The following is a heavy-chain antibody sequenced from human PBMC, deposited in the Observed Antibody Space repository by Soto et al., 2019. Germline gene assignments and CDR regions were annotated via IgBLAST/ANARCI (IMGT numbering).Heavy chain of an antibody. CDR1: GGPISGYY. J-gene: IGHJ6*02. CDR3: ARDLWGYCGTDCYPLDV. Sequence: SDPLSLTCTGSGGPISGYYWSWIRQPPGKGLEWIGYMYNTGSTVYNPSFKSRVTISVDTSKNQFSLKLNSVTAADTAVYYCARDLWGYCGTDCYPLDVWGQGTTVT. CDR2: MYNTGST. D-gene: IGHD2-21*02. V-gene: IGHV4-59*01.